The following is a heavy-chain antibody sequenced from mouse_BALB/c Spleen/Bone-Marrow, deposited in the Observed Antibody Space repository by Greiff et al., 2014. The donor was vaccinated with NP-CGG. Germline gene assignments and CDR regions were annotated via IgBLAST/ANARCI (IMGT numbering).Heavy chain of an antibody. J-gene: IGHJ3*01. CDR2: ILPGSGST. D-gene: IGHD1-2*01. V-gene: IGHV1-9*01. CDR3: ARRGHGFAWFAY. Sequence: QVQLKESGTELMKPGASVKISCKATGYTFSSYWIGWVNQRPGHGLEWIGEILPGSGSTNHNEKFKGKATFTADTSSNTAYMQLSSLTSEDSAVYYCARRGHGFAWFAYWGQGTLVTVSA. CDR1: GYTFSSYW.